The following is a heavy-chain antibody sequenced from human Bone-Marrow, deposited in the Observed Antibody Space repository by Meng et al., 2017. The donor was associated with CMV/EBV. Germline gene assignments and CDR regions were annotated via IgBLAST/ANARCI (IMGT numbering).Heavy chain of an antibody. CDR1: GGSVNGYY. J-gene: IGHJ5*02. CDR2: INHSGST. V-gene: IGHV4-34*01. CDR3: ARGGGYSSSWYPNRFDP. D-gene: IGHD6-13*01. Sequence: SETLSLTCTVSGGSVNGYYWSWIRQPPGKGLEWIGEINHSGSTNYNPSLKSRVTISVDASKNQFSLRLSSVTAADTAVYYCARGGGYSSSWYPNRFDPWGQGTLVTVSS.